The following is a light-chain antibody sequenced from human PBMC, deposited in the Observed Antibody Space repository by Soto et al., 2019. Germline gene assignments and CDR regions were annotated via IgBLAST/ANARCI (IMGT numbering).Light chain of an antibody. CDR2: DVA. V-gene: IGLV2-14*01. CDR1: SSDVGAYNY. J-gene: IGLJ1*01. Sequence: QSALTQPASVSGSPGQSITISCTGTSSDVGAYNYVSWYQQHPGKAPKLMLYDVANRPSWVSNRFSGSKSGNTASLTISGLQAEDEADYYCNSYTSSSTYVFGTGTKLTVL. CDR3: NSYTSSSTYV.